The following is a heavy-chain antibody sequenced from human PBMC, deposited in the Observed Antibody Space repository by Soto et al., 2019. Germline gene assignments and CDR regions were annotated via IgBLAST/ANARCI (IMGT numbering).Heavy chain of an antibody. CDR3: AREYCIGGSCYSDGGMDV. CDR2: MNPNSGNT. Sequence: AASVKVSCKASGYTFTSYDINWVRQATGQGLEWMGWMNPNSGNTGYAQKFQGRVTMTRNTSISTAYMELSSLRSEDTAVYYCAREYCIGGSCYSDGGMDVWGQGTTVTVSS. CDR1: GYTFTSYD. J-gene: IGHJ6*02. D-gene: IGHD2-15*01. V-gene: IGHV1-8*01.